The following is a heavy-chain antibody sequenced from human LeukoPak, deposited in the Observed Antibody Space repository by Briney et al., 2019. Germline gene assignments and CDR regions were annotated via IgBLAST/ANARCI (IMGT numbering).Heavy chain of an antibody. CDR2: INHSGST. J-gene: IGHJ5*02. CDR1: GGSFSGYY. CDR3: ARGHYGSGRSWFDP. V-gene: IGHV4-34*01. D-gene: IGHD3-10*01. Sequence: PSETLSLTCAVYGGSFSGYYWSWIRQPPGKGLEWIGEINHSGSTKYNPSLMRRVTISVDTSKNQFSLKLSSVTAADTAVYYCARGHYGSGRSWFDPWGQGTLVTVSS.